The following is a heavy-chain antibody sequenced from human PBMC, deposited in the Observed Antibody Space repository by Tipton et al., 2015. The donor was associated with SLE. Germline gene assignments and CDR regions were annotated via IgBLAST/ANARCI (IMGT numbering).Heavy chain of an antibody. D-gene: IGHD6-13*01. V-gene: IGHV4-59*11. CDR3: ASRPGAAAGLDAFDI. Sequence: TLSLTCTVSGGSISSHYWCWIRHPPGKGLEWIGYIYYSLSTNYNPSLKSRVTKSVDTSKNQFSLKLSSVTAADTAVYYCASRPGAAAGLDAFDIWGQGTMVTVSS. CDR2: IYYSLST. CDR1: GGSISSHY. J-gene: IGHJ3*02.